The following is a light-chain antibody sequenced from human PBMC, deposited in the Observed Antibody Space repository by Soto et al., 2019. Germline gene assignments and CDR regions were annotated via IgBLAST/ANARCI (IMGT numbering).Light chain of an antibody. J-gene: IGKJ5*01. CDR1: QSISSN. V-gene: IGKV3-11*01. Sequence: EIVMTQSPATLSVSPGERATLSCRASQSISSNLAWYQQKLGQAPRLLIYRASNRATGIPARFSGSGSGTDFTLTISSLEPEDFAVYYCQQRSNWPITFGQGTRLEIK. CDR3: QQRSNWPIT. CDR2: RAS.